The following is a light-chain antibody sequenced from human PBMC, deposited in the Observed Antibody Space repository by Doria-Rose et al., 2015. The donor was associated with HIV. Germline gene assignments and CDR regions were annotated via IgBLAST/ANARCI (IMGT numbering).Light chain of an antibody. CDR2: EVS. Sequence: VSGSPGQSITISCTGTSSDIGAYNYVSWYQQHPGKAPKLMISEVSNRPSGVSNRFSGSKSANTASLTISGLQAEDEADYYCSSYRSSSTYVFGTGTKVTVL. CDR3: SSYRSSSTYV. V-gene: IGLV2-14*01. CDR1: SSDIGAYNY. J-gene: IGLJ1*01.